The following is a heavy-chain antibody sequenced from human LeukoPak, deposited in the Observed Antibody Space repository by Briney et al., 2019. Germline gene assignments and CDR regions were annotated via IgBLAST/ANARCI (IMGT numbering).Heavy chain of an antibody. D-gene: IGHD5-24*01. CDR3: ARDTDGSLDY. CDR2: IKQDESAK. CDR1: GFTFSNSW. J-gene: IGHJ4*02. V-gene: IGHV3-7*01. Sequence: GGCLRLSCAASGFTFSNSWMAWVRQAPGQGLEWVASIKQDESAKHYSDSVKGRFTISRDNAKNSLFLRMNGLRAEDSALYYCARDTDGSLDYWGQGTLVTVSS.